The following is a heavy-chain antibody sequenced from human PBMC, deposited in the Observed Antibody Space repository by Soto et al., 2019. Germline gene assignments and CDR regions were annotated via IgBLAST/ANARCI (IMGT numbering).Heavy chain of an antibody. V-gene: IGHV1-69*10. D-gene: IGHD5-12*01. CDR2: IIPILGIA. CDR1: GGTFSSYA. J-gene: IGHJ5*02. Sequence: ASVKVSCKASGGTFSSYAISWVRQAPGQGLEWMGGIIPILGIANYAQKFQGRVTITADKSTSTAYMELSSLRSEDTAVYYCARALGVDIVATNWFDHWGQGTLVTVSS. CDR3: ARALGVDIVATNWFDH.